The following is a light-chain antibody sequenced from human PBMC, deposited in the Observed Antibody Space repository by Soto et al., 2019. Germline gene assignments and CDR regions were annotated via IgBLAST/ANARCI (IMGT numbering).Light chain of an antibody. CDR1: SSNIGTDYD. CDR3: HSFDTTLSGSV. J-gene: IGLJ3*02. V-gene: IGLV1-40*01. CDR2: GNS. Sequence: QSVLTQPPSVSGAPGQRVTISCTGSSSNIGTDYDVHWYQQFPGRAPKLLIYGNSNRPSGVPDRFSGSKSGTSASLAITGLQAEDEADYYCHSFDTTLSGSVFGGGTQLTVL.